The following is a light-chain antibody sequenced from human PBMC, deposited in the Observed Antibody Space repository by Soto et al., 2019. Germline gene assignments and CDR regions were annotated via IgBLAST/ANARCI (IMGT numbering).Light chain of an antibody. J-gene: IGKJ4*01. V-gene: IGKV3-15*01. Sequence: EIVMTQSPATLSVSPGERATLSWRASQSVSSNLAWYQQKPGQAPRLLIYGASTRATGIPARFSGSGSGTDFTLTISRLEPEDFAVYYCQQYGSSPFGFGGGTKVDIK. CDR2: GAS. CDR3: QQYGSSPFG. CDR1: QSVSSN.